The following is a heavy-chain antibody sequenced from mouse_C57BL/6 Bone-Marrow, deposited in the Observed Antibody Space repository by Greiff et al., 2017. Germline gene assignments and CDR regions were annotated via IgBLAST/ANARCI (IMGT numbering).Heavy chain of an antibody. J-gene: IGHJ2*01. D-gene: IGHD1-1*01. V-gene: IGHV14-4*01. Sequence: EVMLVESGAELVRPGASVKLSCTASGFNIKDDYMHWVKQRPEQGLEWIGWIDPENGDTEYASKFQGKATITADTSSNTAYLQLSSLTSEDTAVYYCTTTTVVATRFDYWGQGTTLTVSS. CDR1: GFNIKDDY. CDR2: IDPENGDT. CDR3: TTTTVVATRFDY.